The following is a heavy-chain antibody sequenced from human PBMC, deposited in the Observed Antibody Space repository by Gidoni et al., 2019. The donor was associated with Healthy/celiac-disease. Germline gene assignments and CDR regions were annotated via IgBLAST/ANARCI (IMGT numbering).Heavy chain of an antibody. J-gene: IGHJ3*02. CDR3: ARDRGYCSGGSCYSNAFDI. Sequence: QVQLVESGGGVVQPGRSLRLSCAASGFTFSSYAMHWVRQASGKGLEWVAVISYDGSNKYYADSVKGRFTISRDNSKNTLYLQMNSLRAEDTAVYYCARDRGYCSGGSCYSNAFDIWGQGTMVTVSS. V-gene: IGHV3-30*01. CDR2: ISYDGSNK. D-gene: IGHD2-15*01. CDR1: GFTFSSYA.